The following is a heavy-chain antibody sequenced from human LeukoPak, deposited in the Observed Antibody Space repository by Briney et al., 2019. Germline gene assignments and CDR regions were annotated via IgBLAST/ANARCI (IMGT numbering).Heavy chain of an antibody. V-gene: IGHV3-30-3*01. CDR1: GFTFSSYA. CDR3: ARSHSSSWYVREYFQH. D-gene: IGHD6-13*01. Sequence: PGGSLRLSCAASGFTFSSYAMHWVRQAPGKGLEWVAVISYDGSNKYYADSVKGRFTISRDNSKNTLYLQMNSLRAEDTAVYYCARSHSSSWYVREYFQHWGQGTLVTVSS. J-gene: IGHJ1*01. CDR2: ISYDGSNK.